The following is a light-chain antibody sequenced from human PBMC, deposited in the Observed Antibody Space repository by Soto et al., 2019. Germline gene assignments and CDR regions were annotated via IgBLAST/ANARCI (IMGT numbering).Light chain of an antibody. Sequence: DIVMTQSPLSLPVTPVEPASISCWSIQSLLHSDGNNYLDWFLQKSGQSLLLLIYMGSIRASGVPERFRGSGSGTDFTLKISRVEDEDVGSYYCMQALQSPLTFGQGTRLEIK. V-gene: IGKV2-28*01. J-gene: IGKJ5*01. CDR2: MGS. CDR3: MQALQSPLT. CDR1: QSLLHSDGNNY.